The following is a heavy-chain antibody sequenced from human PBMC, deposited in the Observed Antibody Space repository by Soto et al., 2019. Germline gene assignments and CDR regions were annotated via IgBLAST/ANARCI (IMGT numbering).Heavy chain of an antibody. J-gene: IGHJ4*02. CDR1: GFTFSSHS. V-gene: IGHV3-21*01. CDR2: MSSSGTYI. Sequence: EVQLVESGGGLVKPGGSLRLSCAASGFTFSSHSMNWVRQAPGRGLEWVSSMSSSGTYIYYADSVKGRFTISRDNAKNSLYLQMNSLRADDTAVYYCARGYYYDSSGCIDNWGQGTLVTVSS. CDR3: ARGYYYDSSGCIDN. D-gene: IGHD3-22*01.